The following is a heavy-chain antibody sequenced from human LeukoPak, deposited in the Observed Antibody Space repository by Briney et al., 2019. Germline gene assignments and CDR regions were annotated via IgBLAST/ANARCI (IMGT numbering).Heavy chain of an antibody. V-gene: IGHV1-69*06. CDR1: GGTFSSYA. CDR2: IIPIFGTA. J-gene: IGHJ4*02. D-gene: IGHD6-6*01. Sequence: SVKVSCKASGGTFSSYAISWVRQAPGQGLEWMGGIIPIFGTANYAQKFQGRVTITADKSTSTAYMELNSLRAEDTAVYYCAKDFEYSSSSGYWGQGTLVTVSS. CDR3: AKDFEYSSSSGY.